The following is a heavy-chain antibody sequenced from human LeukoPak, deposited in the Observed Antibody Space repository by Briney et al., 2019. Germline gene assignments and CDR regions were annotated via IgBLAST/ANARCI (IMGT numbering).Heavy chain of an antibody. CDR2: IYSGGTT. Sequence: PGGSLRLSCAASGFSVSNNYMTWVRQAPGKGLEWVSNIYSGGTTFYADSVKGRFTTSRDNSKNTLYLQMNNVRAEDTALYYCVRSPGSLFDYWGQGTLVTVSS. V-gene: IGHV3-53*01. J-gene: IGHJ4*02. CDR3: VRSPGSLFDY. CDR1: GFSVSNNY.